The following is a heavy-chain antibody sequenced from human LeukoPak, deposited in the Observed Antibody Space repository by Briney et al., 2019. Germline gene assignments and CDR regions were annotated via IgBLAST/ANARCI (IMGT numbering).Heavy chain of an antibody. CDR2: IIGRGSST. Sequence: GGSLRLSCAASGFTLSSYAMAGCRQAPGKGRQGGSAIIGRGSSTYYARSVKGRFTISRDHSTNTVFLPMNSLRAEDPAVYYCAGSSCGGNCYSGFDYWGQGTLVTVSS. J-gene: IGHJ4*02. V-gene: IGHV3-23*01. D-gene: IGHD2-21*02. CDR3: AGSSCGGNCYSGFDY. CDR1: GFTLSSYA.